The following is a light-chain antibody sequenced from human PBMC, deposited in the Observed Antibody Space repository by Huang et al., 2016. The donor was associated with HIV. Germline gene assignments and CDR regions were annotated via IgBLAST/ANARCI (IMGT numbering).Light chain of an antibody. CDR1: QSVTSN. Sequence: EMVMTQSPATLSVSPGERATLSCRASQSVTSNLAWYQQKPGQAPRLLIYGASTRATGIPARFSGSGSGTEFTLSISSLQSEDSAVYYCQQYNNWPLFTFGPGTKVDIK. CDR2: GAS. J-gene: IGKJ3*01. CDR3: QQYNNWPLFT. V-gene: IGKV3-15*01.